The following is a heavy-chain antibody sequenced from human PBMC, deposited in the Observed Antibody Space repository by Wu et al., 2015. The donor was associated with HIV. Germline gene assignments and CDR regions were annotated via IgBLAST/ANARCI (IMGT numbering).Heavy chain of an antibody. D-gene: IGHD5-24*01. V-gene: IGHV1-69*14. Sequence: QVQLVQSGAEVRKPGSSVKVSCRASGGTFRNYAINWVRQAPGQGLEWMGRIIPTSDTTNYAQRFQGRVTITVDKPTNTAFMELSSLTSEDTAVYYCARGSIAEMATASYYYYVMDVVGTKGPRSPVSS. CDR1: GGTFRNYA. CDR3: ARGSIAEMATASYYYYVMDV. J-gene: IGHJ6*02. CDR2: IIPTSDTT.